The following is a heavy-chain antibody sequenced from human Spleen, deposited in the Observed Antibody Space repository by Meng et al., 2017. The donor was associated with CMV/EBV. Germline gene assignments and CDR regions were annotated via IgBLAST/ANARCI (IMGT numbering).Heavy chain of an antibody. Sequence: GSISSGGYYWRWIRQHPGKGLEWIGYIYYSGSTYYNPSLKSRVTISVDTSKNQFSLKLSSVTAADTAVYYCARSDDSSGYYRTYFDYWGQGTLVTVSS. D-gene: IGHD3-22*01. CDR3: ARSDDSSGYYRTYFDY. CDR2: IYYSGST. CDR1: GSISSGGYY. J-gene: IGHJ4*02. V-gene: IGHV4-31*02.